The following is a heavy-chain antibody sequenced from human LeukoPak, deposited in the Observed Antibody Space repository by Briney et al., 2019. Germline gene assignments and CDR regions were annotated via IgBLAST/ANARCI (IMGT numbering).Heavy chain of an antibody. D-gene: IGHD2-21*02. Sequence: GGSLRLSCAASGFTFSSYWMHWVRQAPGKGLVWVSRINTDGSSTSYADSVKGRFTISRDNAKNTLYLQMNSLRAEDTAVYYCARDSVVTAIQGDYWGQGTLVTVSS. CDR3: ARDSVVTAIQGDY. CDR1: GFTFSSYW. V-gene: IGHV3-74*01. J-gene: IGHJ4*02. CDR2: INTDGSST.